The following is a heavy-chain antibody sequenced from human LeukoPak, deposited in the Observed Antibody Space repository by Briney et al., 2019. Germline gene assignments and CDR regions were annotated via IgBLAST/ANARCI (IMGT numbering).Heavy chain of an antibody. CDR2: IYHSGST. Sequence: SETLSLTCTVSGGSISSGGYYWSWIRQPPGKGLEWIGYIYHSGSTYYNPSLKSRVTISVDRSKNQFSLKLSSVTAADTAVYYCARAVVPADPLDYWGQGTLVTVSS. CDR3: ARAVVPADPLDY. V-gene: IGHV4-30-2*01. CDR1: GGSISSGGYY. J-gene: IGHJ4*02. D-gene: IGHD2-2*01.